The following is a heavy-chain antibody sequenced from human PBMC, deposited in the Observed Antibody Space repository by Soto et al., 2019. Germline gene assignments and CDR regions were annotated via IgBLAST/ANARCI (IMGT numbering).Heavy chain of an antibody. D-gene: IGHD3-16*01. CDR2: ITSSCGNA. V-gene: IGHV3-11*05. J-gene: IGHJ4*01. Sequence: VVSRIRSCAASGCSFKDCYMTWIRQTPGKGLQWISAITSSCGNAYYAASLQGRVTIYIYNAHNSLYLQLSGLRAEATALYYCATDLHKTYVNY. CDR3: ATDLHKTYVNY. CDR1: GCSFKDCY.